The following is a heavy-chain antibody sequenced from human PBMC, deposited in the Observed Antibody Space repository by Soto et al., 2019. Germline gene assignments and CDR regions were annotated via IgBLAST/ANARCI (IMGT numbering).Heavy chain of an antibody. V-gene: IGHV3-23*01. D-gene: IGHD5-12*01. J-gene: IGHJ4*02. Sequence: GGSLRLSCAASGFTFGSYAMSWVRQAPGKGLEWVSAISGSGGSTYYADSVKGRFTISRDNSKNTLYLQMNSLRAEDTAVYYCAKDFQYSGYEHYWGQGTLVTVSS. CDR3: AKDFQYSGYEHY. CDR2: ISGSGGST. CDR1: GFTFGSYA.